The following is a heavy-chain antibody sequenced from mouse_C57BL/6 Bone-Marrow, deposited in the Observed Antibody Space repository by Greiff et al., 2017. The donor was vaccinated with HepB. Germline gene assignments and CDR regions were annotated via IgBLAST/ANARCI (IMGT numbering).Heavy chain of an antibody. CDR2: INPGSGGT. J-gene: IGHJ4*01. D-gene: IGHD2-4*01. V-gene: IGHV1-54*01. CDR1: GYAFTNYL. Sequence: VQLQQSGAELVRPGTSVKVSCKASGYAFTNYLIEWVKQRPGQGLEWIGVINPGSGGTNYNEKFKGKATLTADKSSSTAYMQPSSLTSEDSAVYFCAREIYYDYDNYAMDYWGQGTSVTVSS. CDR3: AREIYYDYDNYAMDY.